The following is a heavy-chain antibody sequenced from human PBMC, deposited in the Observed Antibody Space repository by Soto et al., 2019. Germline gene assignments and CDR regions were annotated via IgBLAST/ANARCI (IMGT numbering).Heavy chain of an antibody. D-gene: IGHD1-1*01. Sequence: QVQLVQSGAEVTKPGASVKVSCKASGYTFTTYDINWVRQATGQGLEWLGWMSPNSGATGYAQKFQGRVTMTRETSISTAYMELSNMRSEDTAMYFCARGVDAGVDVWGQGTTVTVSS. CDR2: MSPNSGAT. CDR1: GYTFTTYD. V-gene: IGHV1-8*01. CDR3: ARGVDAGVDV. J-gene: IGHJ6*02.